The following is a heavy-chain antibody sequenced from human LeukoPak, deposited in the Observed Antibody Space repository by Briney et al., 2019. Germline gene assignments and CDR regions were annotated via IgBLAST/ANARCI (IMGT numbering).Heavy chain of an antibody. D-gene: IGHD3-22*01. CDR2: TYYRSKWFN. Sequence: SQTLSLTCAISGDSVSSNSAAWNWIRQSPSRGLEWLGRTYYRSKWFNDYAVSVKSRITINPDTSKNQFSLQLNSVTPEDTAVYYCARGYETSGYYLGTYFDYWGQGTLVTVSS. V-gene: IGHV6-1*01. CDR3: ARGYETSGYYLGTYFDY. J-gene: IGHJ4*02. CDR1: GDSVSSNSAA.